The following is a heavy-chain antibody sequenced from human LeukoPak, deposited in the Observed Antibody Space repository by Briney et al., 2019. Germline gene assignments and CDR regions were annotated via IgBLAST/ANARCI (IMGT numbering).Heavy chain of an antibody. J-gene: IGHJ4*02. Sequence: SETLSLTCTVSGGSISSHYWSWIRQPPGKGLEWIGYIYYSGSTNYNPSLKSRVTISIDTSKNLFSLKLDSLTAADTAVYYCARSATVTTGYFDYWGRGTLVAVSP. D-gene: IGHD4-17*01. CDR3: ARSATVTTGYFDY. V-gene: IGHV4-59*11. CDR1: GGSISSHY. CDR2: IYYSGST.